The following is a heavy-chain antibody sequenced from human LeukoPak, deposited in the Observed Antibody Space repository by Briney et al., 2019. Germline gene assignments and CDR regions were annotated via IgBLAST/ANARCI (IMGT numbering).Heavy chain of an antibody. CDR2: IIPIFGTA. J-gene: IGHJ5*02. CDR1: GGTFSSYA. CDR3: ARAKPPYDSQRPDWFDP. Sequence: GASVKVSCKASGGTFSSYAISWVRQAPGQGLEWMGGIIPIFGTANYAQKFQGRVTITTDESTSTAYMELSSLRSEDTAVYYCARAKPPYDSQRPDWFDPWGQGTLVTVSS. V-gene: IGHV1-69*05. D-gene: IGHD3-3*01.